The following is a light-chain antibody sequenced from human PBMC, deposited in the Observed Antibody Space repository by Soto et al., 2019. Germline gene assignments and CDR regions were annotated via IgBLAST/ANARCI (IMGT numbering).Light chain of an antibody. J-gene: IGKJ1*01. V-gene: IGKV3-20*01. Sequence: EIVLTQSPGTLSLSPGERATLSCRASQSVSSSYLAWYQQKPGQAPRPLIYGASSRAIGIPDRFSGSGSGTDLTLTMSRLEPEDFAVYYCQQYGSSPWTFGQGTKVEIK. CDR2: GAS. CDR1: QSVSSSY. CDR3: QQYGSSPWT.